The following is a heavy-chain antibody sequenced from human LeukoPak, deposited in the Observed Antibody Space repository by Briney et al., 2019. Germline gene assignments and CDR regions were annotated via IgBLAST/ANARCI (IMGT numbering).Heavy chain of an antibody. D-gene: IGHD2-2*02. V-gene: IGHV5-51*01. CDR1: GYSFTSYW. CDR2: INPGDSDT. Sequence: GESLKISCKGSGYSFTSYWIGWVRQMPGKGLEWMGIINPGDSDTRYSPSFQGQVTISADKSISTAYLQWSSLKASDTAMYYCARRYCSSTSCYTAPGWFDPWGQGTLVTVSS. J-gene: IGHJ5*02. CDR3: ARRYCSSTSCYTAPGWFDP.